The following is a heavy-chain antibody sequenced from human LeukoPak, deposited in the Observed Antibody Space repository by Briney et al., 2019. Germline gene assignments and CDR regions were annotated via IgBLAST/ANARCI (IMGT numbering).Heavy chain of an antibody. CDR2: ISASSSNI. CDR1: RFTFGIYA. D-gene: IGHD3-22*01. Sequence: GGSLRLYCAGSRFTFGIYAMNWVRQAPGKGLEWLSSISASSSNIDYADSVKGRFTISRDNSKNTLYLQMNSLRAADTAVYYCAKDPTHYRVWDDYDSTVLSYWGQGTLVTVSS. CDR3: AKDPTHYRVWDDYDSTVLSY. J-gene: IGHJ4*02. V-gene: IGHV3-23*01.